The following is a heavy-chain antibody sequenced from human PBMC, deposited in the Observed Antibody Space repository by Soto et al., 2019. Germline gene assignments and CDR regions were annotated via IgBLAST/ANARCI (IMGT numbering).Heavy chain of an antibody. CDR3: FSSWYVHYYYYMDV. CDR1: GYTFTSYA. Sequence: ASVKVSCKASGYTFTSYAMHWVRQAPGQRLEWMGWINTNSGNTSYAQKFQGRVTMTRNTSISTAYMELSSLRSEDTAVYYCFSSWYVHYYYYMDVWGKGTTVTVSS. CDR2: INTNSGNT. V-gene: IGHV1-8*02. J-gene: IGHJ6*03. D-gene: IGHD6-13*01.